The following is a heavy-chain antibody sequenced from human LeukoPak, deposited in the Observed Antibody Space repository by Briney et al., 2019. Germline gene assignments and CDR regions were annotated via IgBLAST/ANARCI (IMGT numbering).Heavy chain of an antibody. CDR1: GFTFSSYG. D-gene: IGHD3-10*01. J-gene: IGHJ6*02. CDR3: AKELPYYYGSGSYPSYYYGMDV. V-gene: IGHV3-30*18. Sequence: GGSLRLSCAASGFTFSSYGMHWVRQAPGKGLEWVAVISYDGSNKYYADSVKGRFTISRDNSKNTLYLQMNSLRAEDTAVCYCAKELPYYYGSGSYPSYYYGMDVWGQGTTVTVSS. CDR2: ISYDGSNK.